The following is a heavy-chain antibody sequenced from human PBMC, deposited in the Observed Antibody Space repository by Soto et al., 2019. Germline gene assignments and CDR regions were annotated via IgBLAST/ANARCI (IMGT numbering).Heavy chain of an antibody. CDR3: ARAPPGIVGAKGYYFAY. J-gene: IGHJ4*02. D-gene: IGHD1-26*01. CDR2: IYYSGST. Sequence: SETLCLTGTVSGGSISSYYWSWIRQPPGKGLERIGYIYYSGSTNYNPSLKSRVTISVDTSKNQFSLKLSSVTAADTAVYYCARAPPGIVGAKGYYFAYWAQGTLVTVSS. V-gene: IGHV4-59*01. CDR1: GGSISSYY.